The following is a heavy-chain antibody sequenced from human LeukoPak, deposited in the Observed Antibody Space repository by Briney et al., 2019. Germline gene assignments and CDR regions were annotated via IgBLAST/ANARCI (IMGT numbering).Heavy chain of an antibody. J-gene: IGHJ5*02. D-gene: IGHD5-24*01. Sequence: PSETLSLTCNVSSGSIGSDALYWGWIRQSPGKGLEWFGSVHYTRSYSGTTYYNPSLESRVTVSTDRSKTLCSLKLTSVTAADTAVYYCARHTSMATRTNWFDPWGQGTLVTVSS. CDR2: VHYTRSYSGTT. CDR3: ARHTSMATRTNWFDP. V-gene: IGHV4-39*01. CDR1: SGSIGSDALY.